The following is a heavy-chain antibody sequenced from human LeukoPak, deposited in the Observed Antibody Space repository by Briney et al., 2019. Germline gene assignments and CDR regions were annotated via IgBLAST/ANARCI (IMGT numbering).Heavy chain of an antibody. CDR2: IYYNGNT. CDR3: ARQTGRFDP. V-gene: IGHV4-59*11. CDR1: GGSLNSHY. Sequence: KPSETLSLTCTVSGGSLNSHYWAWIRQPPGKGLEWIGYIYYNGNTNYNPSLKSRVTISVDTSKNQFSLRLISVTAADTVVYYCARQTGRFDPWGQGTLVTVSS. J-gene: IGHJ5*02.